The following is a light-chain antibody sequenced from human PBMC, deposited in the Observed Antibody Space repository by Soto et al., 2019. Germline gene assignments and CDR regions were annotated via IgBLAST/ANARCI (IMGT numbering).Light chain of an antibody. J-gene: IGKJ1*01. Sequence: DIQMTQSPSSLSASVGDRVTITCRASQSVSTHVNWYRQKPGKAPNLLIYTSSSLESGVPSRFSGSGSRTDFTLTISSLQPEDFAIYYCQQSYLSPWTFGQGTKVEIK. V-gene: IGKV1-39*01. CDR1: QSVSTH. CDR2: TSS. CDR3: QQSYLSPWT.